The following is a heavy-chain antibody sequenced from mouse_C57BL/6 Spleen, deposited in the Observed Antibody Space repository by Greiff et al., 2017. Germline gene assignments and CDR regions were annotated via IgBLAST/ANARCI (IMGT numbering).Heavy chain of an antibody. Sequence: DVHLVESGGGLVKPGGSLKLSCAASGFTFSDYGMHWVRQAPEKGLAWVAYISSGSSTLSYADTVKGRFPLSRDNAKNTLFLQMTRLRSEDTAMYYCARGYSNYGAWFAYWGQGTLVTVSA. CDR2: ISSGSSTL. J-gene: IGHJ3*01. V-gene: IGHV5-17*01. D-gene: IGHD2-5*01. CDR1: GFTFSDYG. CDR3: ARGYSNYGAWFAY.